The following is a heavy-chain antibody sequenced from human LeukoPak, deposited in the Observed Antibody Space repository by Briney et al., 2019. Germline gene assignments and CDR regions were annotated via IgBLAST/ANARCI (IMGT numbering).Heavy chain of an antibody. J-gene: IGHJ3*02. Sequence: GGSLRLSCAASGFTFSSYSMDWVRQAPGKGLEWVSSIGSRSTSIYYADSVKGRFTISRDNAKNSLYLQMNSLRAEDTAVYYCARESSESFDIWGQGTMVTVSS. CDR2: IGSRSTSI. V-gene: IGHV3-21*01. D-gene: IGHD6-25*01. CDR3: ARESSESFDI. CDR1: GFTFSSYS.